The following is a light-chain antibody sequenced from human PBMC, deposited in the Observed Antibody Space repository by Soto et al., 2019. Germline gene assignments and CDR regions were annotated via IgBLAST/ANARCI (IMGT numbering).Light chain of an antibody. V-gene: IGKV1-33*01. CDR3: QQSYSTPWT. CDR1: QDISNY. Sequence: QITQSASSVSASVGDRVTITCQASQDISNYLNWYQQKPGKAPKLLIYDASNLETGVPSRFSGSGSGTDFTFTISSLQPEDSATYYCQQSYSTPWTFGQGTKVDIK. J-gene: IGKJ1*01. CDR2: DAS.